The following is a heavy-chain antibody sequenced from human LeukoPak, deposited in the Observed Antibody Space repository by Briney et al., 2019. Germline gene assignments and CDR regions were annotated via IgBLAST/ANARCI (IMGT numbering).Heavy chain of an antibody. D-gene: IGHD2-2*01. CDR1: GGSISSGSYY. J-gene: IGHJ6*03. CDR3: ARVGASTVPAAQKYYYYYYMDV. Sequence: RSETLSLTCTVSGGSISSGSYYWSWIRQPAGQGLEWIGRIYTSGSTNYNPSLKSRVTISVDTSKNQFSLKLSSVTAADTAVYYCARVGASTVPAAQKYYYYYYMDVWGKGTTVTISS. V-gene: IGHV4-61*02. CDR2: IYTSGST.